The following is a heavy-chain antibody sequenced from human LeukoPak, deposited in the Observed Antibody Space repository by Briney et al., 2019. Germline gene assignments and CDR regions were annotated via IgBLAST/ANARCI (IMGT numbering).Heavy chain of an antibody. Sequence: GGSLRLSCAASGFTFSSYWMHWVRQAPGKGLVWVSRINSDGSSTSYADSVKGRFTISRDNAKNTLYLQMNSLRAEDTAVYYCARSRGQWLVQGHFAYWGQGTLVTVSS. CDR1: GFTFSSYW. J-gene: IGHJ4*02. CDR2: INSDGSST. V-gene: IGHV3-74*01. CDR3: ARSRGQWLVQGHFAY. D-gene: IGHD6-19*01.